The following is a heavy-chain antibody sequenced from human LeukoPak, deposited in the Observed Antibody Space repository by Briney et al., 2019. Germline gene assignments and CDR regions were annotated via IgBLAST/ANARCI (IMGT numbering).Heavy chain of an antibody. D-gene: IGHD1-14*01. CDR1: GFTIDGYT. J-gene: IGHJ5*01. Sequence: PGGSLRLSCAASGFTIDGYTLSWVRQAPGKGLEWVASITSGSNFVDYGDSVKGRFTISRDNAQNSLYVQMNSLRAEDTAVYYCAKQPELPGWFDSWGQGTLVTVSS. V-gene: IGHV3-21*01. CDR3: AKQPELPGWFDS. CDR2: ITSGSNFV.